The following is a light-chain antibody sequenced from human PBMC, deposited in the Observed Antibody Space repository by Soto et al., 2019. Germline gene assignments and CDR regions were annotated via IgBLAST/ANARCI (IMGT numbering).Light chain of an antibody. V-gene: IGKV1-5*03. Sequence: DIQMTQSPSTLSASVGDRVTITCRASQSISSWLAWYPQKPGKAPKLLIYKASSLESGVPSRFSGSGSGTELTLTISSLQPDDFATYYCQQYNSYSRTFGQGTKV. CDR1: QSISSW. CDR2: KAS. J-gene: IGKJ1*01. CDR3: QQYNSYSRT.